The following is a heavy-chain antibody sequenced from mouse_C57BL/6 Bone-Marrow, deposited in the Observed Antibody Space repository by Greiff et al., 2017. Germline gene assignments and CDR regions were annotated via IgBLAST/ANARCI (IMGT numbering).Heavy chain of an antibody. Sequence: QVQLQQPGAELVMPGASVKLSCKASGYTFTSYWMHWVKQRPGQGLEWIGEIDPSDSYTNYNQKFKGKSTLTVDKSSSTAYMQLSSLTTEDYSVYYCARGERVYYPHYYAMDYWGQGTSVTVSS. D-gene: IGHD2-1*01. CDR3: ARGERVYYPHYYAMDY. V-gene: IGHV1-69*01. J-gene: IGHJ4*01. CDR1: GYTFTSYW. CDR2: IDPSDSYT.